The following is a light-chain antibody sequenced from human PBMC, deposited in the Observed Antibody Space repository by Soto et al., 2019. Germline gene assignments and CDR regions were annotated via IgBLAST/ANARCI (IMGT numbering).Light chain of an antibody. CDR1: RSVLYKSNNKNH. Sequence: DIVMTQSPDSLAVSLGERATMNCKCSRSVLYKSNNKNHLAWYQQKPGQPPQLIIYWASTRESGVPERFTGSGSGTDFTLTISRLEPEDFAVYYCQQYVSSPWAFGQGTKVDIK. J-gene: IGKJ1*01. V-gene: IGKV4-1*01. CDR2: WAS. CDR3: QQYVSSPWA.